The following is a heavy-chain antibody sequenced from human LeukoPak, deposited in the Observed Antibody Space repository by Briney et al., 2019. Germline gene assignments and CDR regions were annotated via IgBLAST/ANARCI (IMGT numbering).Heavy chain of an antibody. V-gene: IGHV1-2*02. Sequence: ASVKVSCKASGYTFTGYYMHWVRQAPGQGLEWMGWINPNSGGTNYAQKFQGRVTMTRDASISTAYMELSRLRSDDTAVYYCARGAKVPAASNWFDPWGQGTLVTVSS. CDR2: INPNSGGT. CDR1: GYTFTGYY. CDR3: ARGAKVPAASNWFDP. J-gene: IGHJ5*02. D-gene: IGHD2-2*01.